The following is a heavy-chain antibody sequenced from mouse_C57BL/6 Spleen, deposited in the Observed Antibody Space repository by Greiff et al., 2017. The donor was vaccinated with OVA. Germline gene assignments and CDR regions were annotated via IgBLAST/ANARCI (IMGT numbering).Heavy chain of an antibody. CDR2: IDPSDSYT. Sequence: VQLQQPGAELVMPGASVKLSCKASGYTFTSYWMHWVKQRPGQGLEWIGEIDPSDSYTNYNQKFKGKSTLTVDKSSSTAYMQLSSLTSEDSAVYYCARLGDGYHFDYWGQGTTLTVSS. V-gene: IGHV1-69*01. CDR1: GYTFTSYW. D-gene: IGHD2-3*01. CDR3: ARLGDGYHFDY. J-gene: IGHJ2*01.